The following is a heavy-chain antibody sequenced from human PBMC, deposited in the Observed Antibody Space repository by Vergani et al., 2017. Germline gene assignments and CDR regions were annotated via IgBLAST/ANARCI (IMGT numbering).Heavy chain of an antibody. CDR1: GFTFSSYG. CDR3: ARLERGKLVDY. CDR2: IWYDGSNK. V-gene: IGHV3-33*01. D-gene: IGHD1-1*01. J-gene: IGHJ4*02. Sequence: QVQLVESGGGVVQPGRSLRLSCAASGFTFSSYGMHWVRQAPGKGLEWVAVIWYDGSNKYYADSVKGRFTISRDISKNTLYLQMNSLRAEDTAVYYCARLERGKLVDYWGQGTLVTVSS.